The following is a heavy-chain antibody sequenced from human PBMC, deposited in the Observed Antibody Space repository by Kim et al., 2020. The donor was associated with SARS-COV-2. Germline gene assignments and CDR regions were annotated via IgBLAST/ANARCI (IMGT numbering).Heavy chain of an antibody. CDR3: TSIFEY. Sequence: DGGRRYYADSVKGRFTTSRDNANNMVYLQMNSLRVDDTAIYYCTSIFEYWGQGALVTVSS. D-gene: IGHD3-3*02. J-gene: IGHJ4*02. CDR2: DGGRR. V-gene: IGHV3-74*01.